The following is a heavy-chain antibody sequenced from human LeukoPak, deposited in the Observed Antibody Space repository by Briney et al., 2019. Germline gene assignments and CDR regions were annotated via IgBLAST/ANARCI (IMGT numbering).Heavy chain of an antibody. CDR3: ARDSKWFINDYYYGMDV. CDR1: GGTFSSYV. D-gene: IGHD3-22*01. CDR2: IIPIFGTA. Sequence: SVKVSCKASGGTFSSYVISWVRQAPGQGLEWMGGIIPIFGTANYAQKFQGRVTITADESTSTAYMELSSLRSEDTAVYYCARDSKWFINDYYYGMDVWGQGTTVTVSS. V-gene: IGHV1-69*13. J-gene: IGHJ6*02.